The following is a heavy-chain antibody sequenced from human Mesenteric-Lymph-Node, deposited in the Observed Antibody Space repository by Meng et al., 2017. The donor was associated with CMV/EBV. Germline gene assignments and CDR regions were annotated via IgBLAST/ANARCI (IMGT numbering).Heavy chain of an antibody. V-gene: IGHV6-1*01. J-gene: IGHJ4*02. CDR1: GDSVSSNTAT. D-gene: IGHD3-3*01. CDR3: ARYYDYCSGYDN. Sequence: SGDSVSSNTATWNWIRQSPSRGLEWLGRTYYRSKWYNDYADSVKSRITINPDTAKNQLSLQLNSVTPEDTAVYYCARYYDYCSGYDNWGQGTLVTVSS. CDR2: TYYRSKWYN.